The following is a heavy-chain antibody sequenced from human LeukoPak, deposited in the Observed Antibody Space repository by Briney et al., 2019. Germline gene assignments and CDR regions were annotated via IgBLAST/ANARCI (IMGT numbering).Heavy chain of an antibody. Sequence: GGSLRLSCAASGFTFSSYWMSWVRQAPGKGLEWVSAVSGSGDNTYYADSVKGRFTIYRDNSKNTLYLHMSSLRAEDTAVYYCACTAYYYYYLDVWGKGTTVTVSS. CDR3: ACTAYYYYYLDV. J-gene: IGHJ6*03. CDR2: VSGSGDNT. D-gene: IGHD5-18*01. CDR1: GFTFSSYW. V-gene: IGHV3-23*01.